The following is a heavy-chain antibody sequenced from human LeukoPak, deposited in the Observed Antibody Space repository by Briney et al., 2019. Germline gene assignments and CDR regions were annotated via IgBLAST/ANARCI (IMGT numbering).Heavy chain of an antibody. V-gene: IGHV4-34*01. CDR2: INHSGST. D-gene: IGHD2-21*02. Sequence: SETLSLTCAVYGGSFSGYYWSWIRQPPGKGLEWIGEINHSGSTNYNPSLKSRVTISVDTSKNQFSLKLSSVTAADTAVYYCATSYCGGDCCSRTGDYWGQGTLVTVSS. J-gene: IGHJ4*02. CDR1: GGSFSGYY. CDR3: ATSYCGGDCCSRTGDY.